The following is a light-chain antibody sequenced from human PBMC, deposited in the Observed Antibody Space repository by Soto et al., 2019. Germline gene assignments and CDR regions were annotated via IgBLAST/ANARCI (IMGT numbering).Light chain of an antibody. Sequence: QSVLTQPPSVSGAPGQRITISCTGSSSNIGAGYDVHWYQQLPGTAPKVLISDSNHRPSGVPDRFSVSKSGASASLAITGLRAEDEGDYFCQSYGTSLSGLYVFGTGTKVTVL. CDR2: DSN. CDR3: QSYGTSLSGLYV. CDR1: SSNIGAGYD. J-gene: IGLJ1*01. V-gene: IGLV1-40*01.